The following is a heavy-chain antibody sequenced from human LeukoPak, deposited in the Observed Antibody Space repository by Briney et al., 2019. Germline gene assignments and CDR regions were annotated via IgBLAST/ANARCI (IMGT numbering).Heavy chain of an antibody. CDR1: GFTFGTYS. CDR2: ISSSSYYI. Sequence: PGGSLRLSCVASGFTFGTYSMNWVRQAPGKGLEWVSSISSSSYYIYYADSVKGRFTISRDNAKNSLHLQMNSLRDEDTAVYYCARDRAAVTAHDAYDIWGQGTMVTVSS. V-gene: IGHV3-21*01. CDR3: ARDRAAVTAHDAYDI. J-gene: IGHJ3*02. D-gene: IGHD2-21*02.